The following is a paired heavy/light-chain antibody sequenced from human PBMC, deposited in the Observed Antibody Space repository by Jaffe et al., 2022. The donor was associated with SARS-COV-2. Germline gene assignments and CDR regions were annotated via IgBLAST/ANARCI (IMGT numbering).Light chain of an antibody. Sequence: EIVMTQSPATLSVSPGERATLSCRASQSVSSYLAWYQQTPGQAPRLLIYGASTRATGVPARFSGSGSGTEFTLTISSLQSEDFALYYCQQYNNWLTFGGGTKVEIK. CDR2: GAS. J-gene: IGKJ4*01. V-gene: IGKV3-15*01. CDR3: QQYNNWLT. CDR1: QSVSSY.
Heavy chain of an antibody. D-gene: IGHD2-2*01. CDR2: FDPEDGET. CDR3: ATAVVPVAPYYYYYMDV. Sequence: QVQLVQSGAEVKKPGASVKVSCKVSGYTLTELSMHWVRQAPGKGLEWMGGFDPEDGETMYAQKFQDRVTMTEDTSTDTAYMELSSLRSEDTAVYYCATAVVPVAPYYYYYMDVWGKGTTVTVSS. J-gene: IGHJ6*03. V-gene: IGHV1-24*01. CDR1: GYTLTELS.